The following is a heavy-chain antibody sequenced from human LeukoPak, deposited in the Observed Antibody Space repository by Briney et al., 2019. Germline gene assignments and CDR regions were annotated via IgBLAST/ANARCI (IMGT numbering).Heavy chain of an antibody. Sequence: GGSLRLSCAASGFTVSSNYMSWVRQAPGKGLEWLSYISDSGSTIKYADSVKGRLTISRDNAKKSLFLQMNSLRDEDTAVYYCAIYYDSSGSIGHWGQGTLVTVSS. CDR3: AIYYDSSGSIGH. D-gene: IGHD3-22*01. V-gene: IGHV3-11*01. CDR1: GFTVSSNY. J-gene: IGHJ4*02. CDR2: ISDSGSTI.